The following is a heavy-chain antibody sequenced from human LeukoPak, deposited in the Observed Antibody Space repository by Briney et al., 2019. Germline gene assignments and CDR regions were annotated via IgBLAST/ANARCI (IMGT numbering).Heavy chain of an antibody. J-gene: IGHJ4*02. CDR2: IRSKDYGGTT. V-gene: IGHV3-49*03. Sequence: GGSLRLSCTASGFTFGDYAMSWFRQAPGKGLEWVSFIRSKDYGGTTEYAASVNGRFTISRDDSKSIAYLQMNNLQTEDTAVYYCTRVVHGYSYGSGDYWGQGTLVTVSS. CDR1: GFTFGDYA. D-gene: IGHD5-18*01. CDR3: TRVVHGYSYGSGDY.